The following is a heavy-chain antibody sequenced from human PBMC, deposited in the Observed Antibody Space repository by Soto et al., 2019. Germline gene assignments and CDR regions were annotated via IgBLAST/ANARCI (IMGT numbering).Heavy chain of an antibody. CDR2: IIPILGIA. D-gene: IGHD1-26*01. V-gene: IGHV1-69*02. J-gene: IGHJ4*02. CDR1: GGTFSSYT. CDR3: ARNRHVYSGSEPPADY. Sequence: GASVKVSCKASGGTFSSYTISWVRQAPGQGLEWMGRIIPILGIANYAQKFQGRVTITADKSTSTAYMELSSLRSEDTAVYYCARNRHVYSGSEPPADYWGQGTLVTVSS.